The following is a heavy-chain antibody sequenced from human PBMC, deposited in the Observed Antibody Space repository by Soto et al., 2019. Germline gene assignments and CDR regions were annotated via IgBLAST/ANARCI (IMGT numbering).Heavy chain of an antibody. Sequence: GSLRLSCAASGFTFSNYAMHWVRQAPGKGLEWVAVISYDGSNKYYADSVKGRFTISRDNSKNTLYLQMNSLRAEDTAVYYCARDSYGFDPWGQGTLVTVSS. J-gene: IGHJ5*02. D-gene: IGHD2-8*01. CDR2: ISYDGSNK. V-gene: IGHV3-30-3*01. CDR3: ARDSYGFDP. CDR1: GFTFSNYA.